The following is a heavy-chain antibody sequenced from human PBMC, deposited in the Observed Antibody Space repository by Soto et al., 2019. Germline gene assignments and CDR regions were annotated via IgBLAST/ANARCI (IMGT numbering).Heavy chain of an antibody. V-gene: IGHV3-15*01. CDR2: ISYDGGTT. CDR3: TTGFTRLAAFDI. J-gene: IGHJ3*02. Sequence: PGGSLRLSCAASGFTFSSYGMHWVRQAPGKGLEWVAVISYDGGTTDYAAPVKGRFTISRDDSKNTLYLQMNSLKTEDTAVYYCTTGFTRLAAFDIWGQGTMVTVSS. D-gene: IGHD6-6*01. CDR1: GFTFSSYG.